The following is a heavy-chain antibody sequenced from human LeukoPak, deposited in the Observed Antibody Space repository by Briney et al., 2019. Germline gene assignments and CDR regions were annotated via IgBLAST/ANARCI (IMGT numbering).Heavy chain of an antibody. Sequence: PSETLSLTCAVYGGSFSGYYWSWIRQPPGKGLEWIGEINHSGSTNYNPSLKSRVTISVDTSKNQFSLKLSSVTAADTAVYYCAREIYHGYPYNDYWGQGTLVTVSS. J-gene: IGHJ4*02. CDR1: GGSFSGYY. D-gene: IGHD5-24*01. CDR3: AREIYHGYPYNDY. CDR2: INHSGST. V-gene: IGHV4-34*01.